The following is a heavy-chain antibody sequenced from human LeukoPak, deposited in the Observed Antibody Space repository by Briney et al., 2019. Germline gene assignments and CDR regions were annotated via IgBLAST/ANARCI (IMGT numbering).Heavy chain of an antibody. J-gene: IGHJ3*02. CDR1: GFTFSSYS. CDR2: ISGSGRTI. CDR3: ARSVIAVAGYDAFDI. Sequence: GGSLRLSCAASGFTFSSYSMNWVRQAPGKGLEWVSYISGSGRTIYYADSVKGRFTISRDNAKNSLYLQMNSLRDEDTAVYYCARSVIAVAGYDAFDIWGQGTVVTVSS. V-gene: IGHV3-48*02. D-gene: IGHD6-19*01.